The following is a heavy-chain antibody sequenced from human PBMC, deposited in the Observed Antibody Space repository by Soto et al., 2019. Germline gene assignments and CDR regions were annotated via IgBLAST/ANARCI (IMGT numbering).Heavy chain of an antibody. J-gene: IGHJ6*02. Sequence: QVQLVQSGAEVKKPGASVKVSCKASGYTFTSHAMHWVRQAPGQRLEWMGWINAGNGNTKYSQKFQGRVTITRDTSASTAYKELRSLRSEDTAVYYGARVGAGIVGGMDVWGQGTTVTVSS. CDR1: GYTFTSHA. D-gene: IGHD2-15*01. CDR3: ARVGAGIVGGMDV. CDR2: INAGNGNT. V-gene: IGHV1-3*01.